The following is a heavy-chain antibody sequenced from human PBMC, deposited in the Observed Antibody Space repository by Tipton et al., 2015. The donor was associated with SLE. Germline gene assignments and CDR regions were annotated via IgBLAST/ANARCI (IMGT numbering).Heavy chain of an antibody. J-gene: IGHJ6*03. CDR3: ASEVAVAGRHYYYYMDV. V-gene: IGHV4-61*02. Sequence: LRLSCTVSGGSISSGSYYWSWIRQPAGKGLEWIGRIYTSGSTNNNPSLKSRVTISVDTSKNQFSLKLSSVTAADTAVYYCASEVAVAGRHYYYYMDVWGKGTTVTVSS. D-gene: IGHD6-19*01. CDR1: GGSISSGSYY. CDR2: IYTSGST.